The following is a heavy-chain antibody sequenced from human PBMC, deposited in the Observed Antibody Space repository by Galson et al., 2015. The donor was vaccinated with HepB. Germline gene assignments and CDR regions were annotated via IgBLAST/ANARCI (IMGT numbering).Heavy chain of an antibody. CDR3: ARVGAGYCSSTSCYKSGNWFDP. D-gene: IGHD2-2*02. V-gene: IGHV1-3*01. Sequence: SVKVSCKASGYTFTSYAMHWVRQAPGQRLEWMGWINAGNGNTKYSQKFQGRVTITRDTSASTAYMEPSSLRSEDTAVYYCARVGAGYCSSTSCYKSGNWFDPWGQGTLVTVSS. J-gene: IGHJ5*02. CDR2: INAGNGNT. CDR1: GYTFTSYA.